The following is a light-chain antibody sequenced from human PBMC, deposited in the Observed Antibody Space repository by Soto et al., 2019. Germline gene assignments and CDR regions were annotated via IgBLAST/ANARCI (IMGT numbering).Light chain of an antibody. J-gene: IGLJ2*01. V-gene: IGLV1-44*01. Sequence: QSVLTQPPSASGTPGQRVSVSCSGRTSNIGSNTVTWYQQLPGTAPKLLIYSNNQRPSGVPDRFSGSKSGNSASLAISGLQSEDEADYYCAAWDDTLNGVVFGGGTKLTVL. CDR3: AAWDDTLNGVV. CDR1: TSNIGSNT. CDR2: SNN.